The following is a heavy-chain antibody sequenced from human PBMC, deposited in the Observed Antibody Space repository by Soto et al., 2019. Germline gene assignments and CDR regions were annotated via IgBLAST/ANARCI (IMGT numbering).Heavy chain of an antibody. CDR3: ARDPSIKNWFDP. Sequence: SVKVSCKASGGTFSSYAISWVRQAPGQGLEWMGGITPIFGTANYAQKFQGGVTITADESTSTAYMELSSLRSEDTAVYYCARDPSIKNWFDPWGQGTLVTVSS. CDR1: GGTFSSYA. CDR2: ITPIFGTA. J-gene: IGHJ5*02. V-gene: IGHV1-69*13.